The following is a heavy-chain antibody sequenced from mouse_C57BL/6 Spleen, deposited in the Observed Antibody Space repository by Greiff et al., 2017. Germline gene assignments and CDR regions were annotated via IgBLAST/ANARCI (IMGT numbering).Heavy chain of an antibody. CDR2: ISYDGSN. J-gene: IGHJ1*03. D-gene: IGHD3-3*01. V-gene: IGHV3-6*01. CDR1: GYSITSGYY. CDR3: ARDEGRNWYFDV. Sequence: VQLQQSGPGLVKPSQSLSLTCSVTGYSITSGYYWNWIRQFPGNKLEWMGYISYDGSNNYNPSLKNRISITRDTSKNQFFLKLNSVTTEDTATYYCARDEGRNWYFDVWGTGTTVTVSS.